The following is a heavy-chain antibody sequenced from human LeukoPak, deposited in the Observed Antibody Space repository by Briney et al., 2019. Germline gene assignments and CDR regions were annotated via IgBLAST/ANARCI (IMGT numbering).Heavy chain of an antibody. Sequence: AGSLRLPCAASGFTFSSYAMSWVRQAPGKGLEWVSAISGSGGSTYYADSVRGRFTISRANSKNTLYLQMNSLRAEDTAVYYCAKEPDRVSDYWGQGTLVTVSS. CDR3: AKEPDRVSDY. CDR1: GFTFSSYA. CDR2: ISGSGGST. D-gene: IGHD2-2*01. V-gene: IGHV3-23*01. J-gene: IGHJ4*02.